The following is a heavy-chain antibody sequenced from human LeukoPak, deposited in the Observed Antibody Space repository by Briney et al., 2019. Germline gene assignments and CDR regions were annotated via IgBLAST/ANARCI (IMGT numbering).Heavy chain of an antibody. V-gene: IGHV7-4-1*02. CDR3: ARVSSSSWYSSYYYYYMDV. D-gene: IGHD6-13*01. CDR1: GYTFTTYG. J-gene: IGHJ6*03. CDR2: INTNTGNP. Sequence: ASVKVSCKASGYTFTTYGMNWVRQAPGQGLEWMGWINTNTGNPTYAQGFTGRFVFSLDTSVSTAYLQISSLKAEDTAVYYCARVSSSSWYSSYYYYYMDVWGKGTTVTVSS.